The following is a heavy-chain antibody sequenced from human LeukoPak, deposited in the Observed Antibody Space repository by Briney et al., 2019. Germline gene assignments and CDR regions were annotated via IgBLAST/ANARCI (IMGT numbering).Heavy chain of an antibody. J-gene: IGHJ4*02. D-gene: IGHD1-26*01. V-gene: IGHV3-48*04. CDR2: ISSSSSTI. CDR3: ASDPRPSMGATNVDY. CDR1: GFTFSSYS. Sequence: GGSLRLSCAASGFTFSSYSMNWVRQAPGKGLEWVSYISSSSSTIYYADSVKGRFTISRDNAKNSLYLQMNSLRAEDTAVYYCASDPRPSMGATNVDYWGQGTLVTVSS.